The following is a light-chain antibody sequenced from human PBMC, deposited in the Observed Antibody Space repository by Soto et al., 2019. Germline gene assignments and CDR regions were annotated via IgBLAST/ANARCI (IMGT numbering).Light chain of an antibody. CDR2: GAS. CDR1: QSVSSSY. Sequence: EIVLTQSPGTLSLSPGERATLSCRASQSVSSSYLAWYQQKPGQAPRLLIYGASSRATGIPDRFSGSGSGTDFTLTSSRLEREAFAVYYCQQYGSSLPYTFGQGTKPEIK. V-gene: IGKV3-20*01. J-gene: IGKJ2*01. CDR3: QQYGSSLPYT.